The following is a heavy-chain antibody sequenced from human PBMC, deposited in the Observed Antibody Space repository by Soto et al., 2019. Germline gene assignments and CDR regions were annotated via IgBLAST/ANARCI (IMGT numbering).Heavy chain of an antibody. CDR1: GFTFSSYA. V-gene: IGHV3-30-3*01. Sequence: GGSLRLSCAASGFTFSSYAMHWVRQAPGKGLEWVAVISYDGSNKYYADSVKGRFTISRDNSKNTLYLQMNSLRAEDTAVYYCGCLNHAFDIWGQGTMVTVSS. CDR2: ISYDGSNK. J-gene: IGHJ3*02. CDR3: GCLNHAFDI.